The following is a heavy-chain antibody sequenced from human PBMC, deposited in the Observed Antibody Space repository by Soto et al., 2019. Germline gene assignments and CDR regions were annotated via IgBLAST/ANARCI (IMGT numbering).Heavy chain of an antibody. Sequence: ASVKVSCEASGYTFTSYGISWVRQAPGQGLEWMGWISAYNGNTNYAQKLQGRVTMTTDTSTSTAYMELRSLRSDDTAVYYCARDGGILGELSLPTTDFDYWGQGTLVTVSS. D-gene: IGHD3-16*02. V-gene: IGHV1-18*01. CDR2: ISAYNGNT. J-gene: IGHJ4*02. CDR1: GYTFTSYG. CDR3: ARDGGILGELSLPTTDFDY.